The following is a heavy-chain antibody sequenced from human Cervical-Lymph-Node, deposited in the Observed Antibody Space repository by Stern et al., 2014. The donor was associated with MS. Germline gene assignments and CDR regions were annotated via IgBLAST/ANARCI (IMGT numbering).Heavy chain of an antibody. Sequence: VQLVESGGGVVQPGGSLRLSCAASGFTFSRYAMHYIRQAQRKGLEWVAAISFDEKNQNYVDSVMGRFTISRDNSKNILYLQMNSLRSDDTAIYYCVPRSGAFDSWGQGTLVIVSS. CDR2: ISFDEKNQ. CDR3: VPRSGAFDS. V-gene: IGHV3-30*03. CDR1: GFTFSRYA. D-gene: IGHD3-10*01. J-gene: IGHJ4*02.